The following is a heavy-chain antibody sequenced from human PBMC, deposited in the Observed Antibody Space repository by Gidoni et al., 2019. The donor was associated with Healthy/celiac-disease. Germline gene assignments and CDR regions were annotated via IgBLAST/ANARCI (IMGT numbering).Heavy chain of an antibody. V-gene: IGHV4-34*01. CDR2: INHSGST. Sequence: QVQLQQWGAGLLKPSETLSLTCAFYGGSFSGYYWSWIRQPPGKGLEWIGEINHSGSTNYNPSLKSRVTISVDTSKNQFSLKLSSVTAADTAVYYCARSPLGGWPRGLYYMDVWGKGTTVTVSS. CDR3: ARSPLGGWPRGLYYMDV. D-gene: IGHD6-19*01. J-gene: IGHJ6*03. CDR1: GGSFSGYY.